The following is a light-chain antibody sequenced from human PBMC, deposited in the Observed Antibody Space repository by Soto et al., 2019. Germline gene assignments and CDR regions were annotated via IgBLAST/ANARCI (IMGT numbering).Light chain of an antibody. CDR2: EAS. V-gene: IGKV1-5*01. Sequence: DIQMTQSPSTLSASVGDTVTVTCRASQSVSGWLAWYQQKPGEAPKLLIYEASALPRGVPSRFSGSGSGTKFTLTIASLQLDDFATYYCQQYETFSGTFGTGTKVEI. J-gene: IGKJ4*02. CDR3: QQYETFSGT. CDR1: QSVSGW.